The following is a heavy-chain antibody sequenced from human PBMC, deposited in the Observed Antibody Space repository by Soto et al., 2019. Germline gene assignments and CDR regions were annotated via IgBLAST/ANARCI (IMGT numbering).Heavy chain of an antibody. Sequence: EVQLVESGGGLVQPGGSLRLSCAASGFTFSNYWTHWVRQGPGKGLVGVSRINSDGSRTNYADSVKGRFTISRDNAKNTMDLQMNSLRAEDTAVYYCARGDSSGWTIDYWGQGTLVTVSS. CDR2: INSDGSRT. CDR1: GFTFSNYW. CDR3: ARGDSSGWTIDY. V-gene: IGHV3-74*01. D-gene: IGHD3-22*01. J-gene: IGHJ4*02.